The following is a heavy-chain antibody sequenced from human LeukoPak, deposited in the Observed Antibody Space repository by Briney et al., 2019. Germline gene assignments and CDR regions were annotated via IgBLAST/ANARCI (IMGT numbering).Heavy chain of an antibody. Sequence: GGSLRLSCAASGFTFSSYAMHWVRQAPGKGLEWVAVISYDGSNKYYADSVKGRFTISRDNSKNTLYLQMNSLRAEDTAVYYCARSRRGSPAVNFDYWGQGTLVTVSS. CDR3: ARSRRGSPAVNFDY. CDR1: GFTFSSYA. D-gene: IGHD2-2*01. CDR2: ISYDGSNK. J-gene: IGHJ4*02. V-gene: IGHV3-30-3*01.